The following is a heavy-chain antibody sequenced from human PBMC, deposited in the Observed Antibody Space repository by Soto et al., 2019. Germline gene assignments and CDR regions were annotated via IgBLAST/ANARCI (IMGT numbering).Heavy chain of an antibody. V-gene: IGHV4-34*01. Sequence: PSETLSLTCAVYGGSFSGYYWSWIRQPPGKGLEWIGEINHSGSTNYNPSLKSRVTISVDTSKNQFSLKLSSVTAADTAVYYCASVGTYSGSYNWFDPWGQGTLVTVSS. CDR3: ASVGTYSGSYNWFDP. J-gene: IGHJ5*02. CDR2: INHSGST. CDR1: GGSFSGYY. D-gene: IGHD1-26*01.